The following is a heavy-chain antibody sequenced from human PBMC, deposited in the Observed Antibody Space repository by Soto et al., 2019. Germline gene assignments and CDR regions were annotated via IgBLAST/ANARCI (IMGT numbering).Heavy chain of an antibody. CDR2: IKNKANGGTS. J-gene: IGHJ3*02. Sequence: KPGGSLRLSCSASGLTFSNAWMDWVRQAPGRGLEWVGRIKNKANGGTSDYPAPVKGRFTISRDDSKNQMYLQMDSLETEDTAVYYCTTEMRHSNGWYGAFDIWGQGTMVTVSS. D-gene: IGHD6-19*01. V-gene: IGHV3-15*01. CDR3: TTEMRHSNGWYGAFDI. CDR1: GLTFSNAW.